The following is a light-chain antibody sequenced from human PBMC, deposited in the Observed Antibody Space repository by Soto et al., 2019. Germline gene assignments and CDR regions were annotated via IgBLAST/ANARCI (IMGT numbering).Light chain of an antibody. CDR1: QSVSSSY. V-gene: IGKV3-20*01. CDR2: GAS. J-gene: IGKJ2*01. Sequence: EIVLTQSPGTLSLSPGERATLSCRASQSVSSSYLAWYQQKPGQAPRLLIYGASSRATGIPDRFSGSGSGTDFPLTISRLAPEDFAVSYCQQYGSSPYTFGQGTKLEIK. CDR3: QQYGSSPYT.